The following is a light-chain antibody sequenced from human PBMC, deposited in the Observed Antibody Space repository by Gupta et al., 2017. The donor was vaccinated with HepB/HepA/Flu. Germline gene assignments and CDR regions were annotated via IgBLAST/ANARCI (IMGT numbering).Light chain of an antibody. V-gene: IGKV3-11*01. Sequence: EIVLTQSPATLSLSPGERATLSCRTSQSVDIYLVWYQQKPGQAPRLIIYDTARRARGITARFSGSGGGKDFTLTSSGRESEGYAGYYGQQRSNSITFGGGTKVEIK. CDR3: QQRSNSIT. CDR2: DTA. J-gene: IGKJ4*01. CDR1: QSVDIY.